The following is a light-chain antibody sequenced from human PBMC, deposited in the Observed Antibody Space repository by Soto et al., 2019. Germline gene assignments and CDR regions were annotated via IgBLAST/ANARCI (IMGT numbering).Light chain of an antibody. CDR2: DVS. Sequence: IQMTQSADSLSPSFGNKCTSSCRASQGIGNALGWYQQKPGKAPKFLIYDVSNLESGVPLRFSGSGSGTEFTLTISSLQPDDFATYYCQQYHTYSRTFGQGTKVDI. CDR1: QGIGNA. J-gene: IGKJ1*01. CDR3: QQYHTYSRT. V-gene: IGKV1-13*02.